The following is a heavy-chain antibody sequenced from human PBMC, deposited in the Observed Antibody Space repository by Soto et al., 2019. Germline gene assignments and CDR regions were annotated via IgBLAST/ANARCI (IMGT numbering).Heavy chain of an antibody. CDR1: GGSISSYY. J-gene: IGHJ5*02. Sequence: QVQLQESGPGLVKPSETLSLTCTVSGGSISSYYWSWIRQPAGKGLEWIGRIYTSGSTNYNPSLESRVTMSVDTSKNQFPLKLSSVTAADTAVYYCAREAFGQWLVGGRWFDPWGQGSLVTVSS. CDR2: IYTSGST. D-gene: IGHD6-19*01. V-gene: IGHV4-4*07. CDR3: AREAFGQWLVGGRWFDP.